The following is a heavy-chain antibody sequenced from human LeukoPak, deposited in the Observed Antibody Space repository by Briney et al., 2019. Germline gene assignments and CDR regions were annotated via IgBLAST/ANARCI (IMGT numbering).Heavy chain of an antibody. CDR1: GGSISSYY. CDR3: ARGEGVSYYDFWSGFVDAFDI. CDR2: IYYSGST. J-gene: IGHJ3*02. Sequence: PSETLSLTCTVSGGSISSYYWSWIRQPPGKGLEWIGYIYYSGSTNYNPSLKSRVTISVDTSKNQFSLKLSSVTAADTAVYYCARGEGVSYYDFWSGFVDAFDIWGQGTMVTVSS. D-gene: IGHD3-3*01. V-gene: IGHV4-59*01.